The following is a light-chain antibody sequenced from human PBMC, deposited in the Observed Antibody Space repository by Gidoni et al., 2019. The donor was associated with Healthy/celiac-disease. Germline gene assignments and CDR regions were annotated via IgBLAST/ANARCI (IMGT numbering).Light chain of an antibody. J-gene: IGKJ1*01. V-gene: IGKV4-1*01. CDR3: QQYYSTPLT. Sequence: DIVMTQSPDSLAVSLGERATINCKSSQSVLYSSNNKKYLAWYQQKPGQPPKLLIYWASTRESGVPDRFSGSGSGTDFTLTISSLQAEDVAVYYCQQYYSTPLTFGQGTKVEIK. CDR1: QSVLYSSNNKKY. CDR2: WAS.